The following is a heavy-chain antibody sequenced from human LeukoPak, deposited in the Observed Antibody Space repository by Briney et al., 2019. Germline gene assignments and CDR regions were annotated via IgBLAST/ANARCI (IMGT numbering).Heavy chain of an antibody. CDR3: ARENRYCGSTSCYTIDY. Sequence: GASVKVSCKASGYTFTTYYMHWVRQAPGQGLEWVGILNPSGGSTKYAQKFQGRVTMTRDTSTSTVYMELSSLRSDDTAVYYCARENRYCGSTSCYTIDYWGQGTLVTVSS. CDR2: LNPSGGST. V-gene: IGHV1-46*01. J-gene: IGHJ4*02. D-gene: IGHD2-2*02. CDR1: GYTFTTYY.